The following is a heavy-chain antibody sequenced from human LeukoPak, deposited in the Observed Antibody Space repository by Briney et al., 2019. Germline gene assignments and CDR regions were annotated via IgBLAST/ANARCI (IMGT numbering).Heavy chain of an antibody. Sequence: ASVKVSCKASGYTFTSYGLSWVRQAPGQGLEWMGWISAYNGNTNYAQKLQGRVTMTIDTSTTTAYLELRSLRSDDTAIYYCARQVDTVMDLPDYWGQGTLVIVSS. CDR3: ARQVDTVMDLPDY. J-gene: IGHJ4*02. V-gene: IGHV1-18*01. CDR1: GYTFTSYG. D-gene: IGHD5-18*01. CDR2: ISAYNGNT.